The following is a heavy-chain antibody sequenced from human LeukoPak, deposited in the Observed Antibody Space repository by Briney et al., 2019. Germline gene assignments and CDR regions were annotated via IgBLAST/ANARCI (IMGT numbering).Heavy chain of an antibody. Sequence: PGGSLRLSCAASGFTSSDYAMGWVRQAPGKGLEWVSTVSGSGATTYYADSVKGRFTISRDNAKNSLYLQMNSLRAEDTAVYYCARRWLQLIDYWGQGTLVTVSS. V-gene: IGHV3-23*01. D-gene: IGHD5-24*01. CDR3: ARRWLQLIDY. CDR1: GFTSSDYA. CDR2: VSGSGATT. J-gene: IGHJ4*02.